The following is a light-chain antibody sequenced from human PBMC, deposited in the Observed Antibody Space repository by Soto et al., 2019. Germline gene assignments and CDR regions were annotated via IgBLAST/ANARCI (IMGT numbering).Light chain of an antibody. CDR3: QQRSNWPPEFT. CDR2: DAS. V-gene: IGKV3-11*01. J-gene: IGKJ3*01. CDR1: QSVSSY. Sequence: EIVLTQSPATLSLSPGERATLSCRASQSVSSYLAWYQQKPGQAPRPLIYDASNRATGIPARFSGSGSGTDFTLTINSLEPEDVAVYYCQQRSNWPPEFTFGPGTKVDIK.